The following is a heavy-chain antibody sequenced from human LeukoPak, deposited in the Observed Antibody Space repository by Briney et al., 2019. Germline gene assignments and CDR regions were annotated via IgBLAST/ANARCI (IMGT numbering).Heavy chain of an antibody. V-gene: IGHV3-21*01. J-gene: IGHJ6*02. Sequence: GGSLSLSCAASGFTFSSYSMNWVRQAPGKGLEWVSSISSSSSYIYYADSVKGRFTISRDNAKNSLYLQMNSLRAEDTAVYYCARVDYDILTGYYSYYYYGMDVWGQGTTVTVSS. CDR3: ARVDYDILTGYYSYYYYGMDV. CDR2: ISSSSSYI. CDR1: GFTFSSYS. D-gene: IGHD3-9*01.